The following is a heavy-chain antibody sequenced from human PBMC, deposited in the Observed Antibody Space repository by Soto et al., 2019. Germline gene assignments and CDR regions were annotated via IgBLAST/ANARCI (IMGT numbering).Heavy chain of an antibody. D-gene: IGHD3-16*01. CDR1: GGSFKSGSYY. Sequence: QVLLQESGPGLLRPSKTLSLTCTVSGGSFKSGSYYWSWVRQPPGKGPEWIGYVYYTGRTSYSPSLKSRVNISADTSKNQFSLILTSVTTADTAVYYCARDYDYFDHWGQGSLVTVSS. V-gene: IGHV4-61*01. CDR2: VYYTGRT. J-gene: IGHJ4*02. CDR3: ARDYDYFDH.